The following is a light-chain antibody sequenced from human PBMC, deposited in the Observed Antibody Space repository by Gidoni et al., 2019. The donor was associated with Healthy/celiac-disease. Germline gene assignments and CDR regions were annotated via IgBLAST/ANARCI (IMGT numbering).Light chain of an antibody. J-gene: IGLJ2*01. Sequence: QSALTQPASVSGSPGQSITISCTGTSSDVGGYNYVSWYQQHPGKAPKLMIYEVSNRPSGVSNRFSGSKSGNTASLTNSGLQADDEADYYCSSYTSSSTRVVFGGGTKLTVL. CDR1: SSDVGGYNY. V-gene: IGLV2-14*01. CDR3: SSYTSSSTRVV. CDR2: EVS.